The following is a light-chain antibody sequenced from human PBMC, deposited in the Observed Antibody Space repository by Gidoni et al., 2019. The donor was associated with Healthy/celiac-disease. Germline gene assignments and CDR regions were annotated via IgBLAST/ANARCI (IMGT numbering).Light chain of an antibody. CDR2: GAS. CDR3: QQYGSSPPYT. V-gene: IGKV3-20*01. CDR1: QSVSSSY. Sequence: IVLTQSPGTLSLSPGERATLSCRASQSVSSSYLAWYQQKPGQAPRRLIYGASRRATGIPDRVSGSGSGTDFTLTISRLEPEDFAVYYCQQYGSSPPYTFGQXTKLEIK. J-gene: IGKJ2*01.